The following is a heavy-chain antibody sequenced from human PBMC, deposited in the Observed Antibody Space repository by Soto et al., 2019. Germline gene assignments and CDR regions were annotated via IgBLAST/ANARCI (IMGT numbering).Heavy chain of an antibody. CDR2: ISSRSSNI. CDR1: GFTFNIYS. D-gene: IGHD3-22*01. CDR3: ERDTKMLAPLIYMDH. V-gene: IGHV3-21*01. J-gene: IGHJ4*02. Sequence: PGGSLRLSCAASGFTFNIYSMNWVRQAPGKGLEWVSSISSRSSNIDYADSVKGRFTISRDNANNSLYLQMNNLSADDTAVYYCERDTKMLAPLIYMDHWGRGTLVTVYS.